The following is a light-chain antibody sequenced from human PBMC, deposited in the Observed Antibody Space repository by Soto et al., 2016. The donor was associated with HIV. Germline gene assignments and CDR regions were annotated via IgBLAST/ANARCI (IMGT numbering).Light chain of an antibody. J-gene: IGLJ2*01. CDR3: QAWDNSTVV. Sequence: SYELTQPPSVSVSLGQTASITCSGENLGDKYVCWYHQRPGQSPVLVIYQDNKRPSGIPERFSGSNSGNTATLTITATQAMDEADYYCQAWDNSTVVFGGGTKLTVL. V-gene: IGLV3-1*01. CDR2: QDN. CDR1: NLGDKY.